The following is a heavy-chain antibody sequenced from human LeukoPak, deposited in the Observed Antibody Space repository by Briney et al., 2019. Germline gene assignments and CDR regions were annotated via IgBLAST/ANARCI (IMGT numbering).Heavy chain of an antibody. CDR1: GGSFSGYY. CDR3: ARDQYYYDSSGYYRFDY. Sequence: SETLSLTCAVYGGSFSGYYWSWIRQPPRKGLEWIGEINHSGSTNYNPSLKSRVTISVDTSKNQFSLKLSSVTAADTAVYYCARDQYYYDSSGYYRFDYWGQGTLVTVSS. J-gene: IGHJ4*02. CDR2: INHSGST. V-gene: IGHV4-34*01. D-gene: IGHD3-22*01.